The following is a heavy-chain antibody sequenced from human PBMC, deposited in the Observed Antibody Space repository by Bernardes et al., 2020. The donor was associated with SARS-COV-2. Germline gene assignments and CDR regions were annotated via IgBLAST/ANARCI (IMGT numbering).Heavy chain of an antibody. CDR2: ISWNSGRI. V-gene: IGHV3-9*01. J-gene: IGHJ4*02. CDR3: ANLDY. CDR1: GFTCDDYA. Sequence: GGSLRLSCAASGFTCDDYAMHWVRQAPGKGLEWVSGISWNSGRIGYEDSVKGRFTISRDNAKNSLYLQMNSLRAEDTAFYYCANLDYWGQGTLITVSS.